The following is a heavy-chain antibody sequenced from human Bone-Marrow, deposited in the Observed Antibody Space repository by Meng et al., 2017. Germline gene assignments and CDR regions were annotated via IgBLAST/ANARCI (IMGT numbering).Heavy chain of an antibody. CDR1: GGSFSGYY. V-gene: IGHV4-34*01. CDR2: INHSGST. D-gene: IGHD6-13*01. Sequence: GSLRLSCAVYGGSFSGYYWSWIRQPPGKGLEWIGEINHSGSTNYNPSLKSRVSISVDTSKNQFSLKLSSVTAADTAVYYCARGEGRQQLIRRPRFDPWGQGTLVTVSS. CDR3: ARGEGRQQLIRRPRFDP. J-gene: IGHJ5*02.